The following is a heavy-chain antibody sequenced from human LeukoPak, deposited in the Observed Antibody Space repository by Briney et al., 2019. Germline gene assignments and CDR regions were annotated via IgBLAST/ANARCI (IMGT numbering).Heavy chain of an antibody. V-gene: IGHV4-34*01. CDR2: INHSGST. D-gene: IGHD3-16*02. J-gene: IGHJ4*02. Sequence: GSLRLSCAASGFTFSSYAMSWVRQPPGKGLEWIGEINHSGSTNYNPSLKSRVTISVDTSKNQFSLKLSSVTAADTAVYYCARVRNYDYVWGSYRYLYYFDYWGQGTLVTVSS. CDR1: GFTFSSYA. CDR3: ARVRNYDYVWGSYRYLYYFDY.